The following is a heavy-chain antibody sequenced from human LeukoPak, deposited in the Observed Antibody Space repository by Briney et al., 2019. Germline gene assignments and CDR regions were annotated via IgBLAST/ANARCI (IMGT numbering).Heavy chain of an antibody. D-gene: IGHD4-11*01. CDR1: GFTFNNFG. J-gene: IGHJ6*03. Sequence: GGSLRLSCAASGFTFNNFGMHWVRQAPGKGLEWVAFIRFDGSDRFYTDSVKGRFSISRDNSKNTLFLQMSSLRAEDTAVYYCAKDQRTTVTDYYYYYMDVWGKGTTVTVSS. CDR2: IRFDGSDR. V-gene: IGHV3-30*02. CDR3: AKDQRTTVTDYYYYYMDV.